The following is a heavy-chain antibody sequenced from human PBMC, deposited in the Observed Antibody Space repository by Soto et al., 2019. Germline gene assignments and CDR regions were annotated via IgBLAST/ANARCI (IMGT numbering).Heavy chain of an antibody. V-gene: IGHV4-59*08. CDR1: SDSIIIYY. Sequence: SETLSLTCTVPSDSIIIYYWRWIRQPPGKGLEWIECFHYLGNTNYNPPLKSRVIISVDTSKNQFSLNLRSVTAADTAVYYCARHRGYGAGSYSPLDYGMDVWGQGTTVTVSS. D-gene: IGHD3-10*01. CDR2: FHYLGNT. J-gene: IGHJ6*02. CDR3: ARHRGYGAGSYSPLDYGMDV.